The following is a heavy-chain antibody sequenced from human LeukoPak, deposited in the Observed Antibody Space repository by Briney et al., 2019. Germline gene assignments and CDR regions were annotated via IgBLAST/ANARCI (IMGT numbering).Heavy chain of an antibody. CDR2: ISYDGSNK. CDR3: ARQGSSGWYVVLDY. D-gene: IGHD6-19*01. J-gene: IGHJ4*02. Sequence: GGSLRPSCAASGFTFSSYAMHWVRQAPGKGLEWVAVISYDGSNKYYADSVKGRFTISRDNSKNTLYLQMNSLRAEDTAVYYCARQGSSGWYVVLDYWGQGTLVTVSS. V-gene: IGHV3-30-3*01. CDR1: GFTFSSYA.